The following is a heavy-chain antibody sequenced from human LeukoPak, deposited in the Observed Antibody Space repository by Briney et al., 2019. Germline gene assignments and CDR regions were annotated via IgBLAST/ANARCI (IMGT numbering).Heavy chain of an antibody. V-gene: IGHV3-23*01. D-gene: IGHD2-8*02. CDR2: RGTSGDT. CDR3: AQKTPGAQPSDY. J-gene: IGHJ4*02. CDR1: GFTFSSYA. Sequence: GGSLRLSCAASGFTFSSYAMNWVRQAPGKGLEWVSGRGTSGDTYYADSVRGRFTISRDNAKNTLYLQMSSLRAEDTAVYYCAQKTPGAQPSDYWGQGTLVTVSS.